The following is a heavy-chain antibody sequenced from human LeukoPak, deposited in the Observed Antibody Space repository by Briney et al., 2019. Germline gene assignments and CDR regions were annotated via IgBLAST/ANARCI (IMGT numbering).Heavy chain of an antibody. J-gene: IGHJ6*02. D-gene: IGHD3-9*01. CDR1: GFTFSSYA. CDR3: AKDGDYYDILTGYYHVNAMDV. V-gene: IGHV3-23*01. Sequence: GGSLRLSCAASGFTFSSYAMSWVRQAPGKGLEWVSGISGSGGSTYYTDSVKGRFTISRDNSKSTLYLQMNSLRAEDTAVYYCAKDGDYYDILTGYYHVNAMDVWGQGTTVTVSS. CDR2: ISGSGGST.